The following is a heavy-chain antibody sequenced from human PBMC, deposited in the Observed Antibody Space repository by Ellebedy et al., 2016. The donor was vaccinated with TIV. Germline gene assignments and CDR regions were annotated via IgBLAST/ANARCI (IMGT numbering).Heavy chain of an antibody. CDR3: AGQPPVSTRLPQDDF. D-gene: IGHD2-21*02. CDR2: IYSSGSA. CDR1: GDSISSSPLY. V-gene: IGHV4-39*01. J-gene: IGHJ4*02. Sequence: MPGGSLRLSCSVSGDSISSSPLYWGWIRQPPGKGLAWIGNIYSSGSAFYNPSLRSRVTLSVDTSKNQFSLNLSSVTAADTAVYYCAGQPPVSTRLPQDDFWGQGTLVTVSS.